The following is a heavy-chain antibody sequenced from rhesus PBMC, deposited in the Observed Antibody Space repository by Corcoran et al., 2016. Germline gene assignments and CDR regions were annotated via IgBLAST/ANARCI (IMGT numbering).Heavy chain of an antibody. CDR3: ARQGVAALYF. CDR1: GGSISSSYSN. V-gene: IGHV4-122*02. D-gene: IGHD4-29*01. J-gene: IGHJ5-2*02. Sequence: QVQLQESGPGLVKPSETLSLTCAVSGGSISSSYSNWNGIRQAPGKGLEWIGFTSYSGSTSYNPSLNSQVTISRYTPKRQFSLKLISVTAADTAVYYCARQGVAALYFWGRGVLVTVSS. CDR2: TSYSGST.